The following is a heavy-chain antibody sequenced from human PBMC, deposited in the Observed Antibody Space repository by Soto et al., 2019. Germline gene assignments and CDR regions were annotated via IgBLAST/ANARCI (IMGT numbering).Heavy chain of an antibody. Sequence: GASVKVSCKASGYTFTSYGISWVRQAPGQGLEWMGWISAYNGNTNYAQKLQGRVTMTTDTSTSTAYMELRSLRSDDTAVYYCARAGITIFGVVIRRHNWFDPWGQGTLVTVSS. D-gene: IGHD3-3*01. J-gene: IGHJ5*02. CDR1: GYTFTSYG. CDR3: ARAGITIFGVVIRRHNWFDP. CDR2: ISAYNGNT. V-gene: IGHV1-18*01.